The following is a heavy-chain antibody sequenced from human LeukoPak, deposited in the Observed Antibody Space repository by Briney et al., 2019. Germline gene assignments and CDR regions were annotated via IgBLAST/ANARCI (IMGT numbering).Heavy chain of an antibody. D-gene: IGHD3-22*01. Sequence: PSETLSLTCTVSGGSISSSIYYWGWIRQPPGKGLEWIGSINYSGNTYYNPSLKSRVTISVDTSKNQFSLRLSSVTAADTAVYYCARAGPRPSFTMIVVGGDDAFDIWGQGTMVTVSS. CDR1: GGSISSSIYY. CDR2: INYSGNT. CDR3: ARAGPRPSFTMIVVGGDDAFDI. V-gene: IGHV4-39*07. J-gene: IGHJ3*02.